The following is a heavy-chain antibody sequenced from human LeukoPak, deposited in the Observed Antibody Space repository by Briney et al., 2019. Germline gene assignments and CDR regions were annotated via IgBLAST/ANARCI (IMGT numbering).Heavy chain of an antibody. J-gene: IGHJ4*02. CDR2: MWFGATT. CDR3: ARGRRGSYFQDY. V-gene: IGHV4-39*07. Sequence: SETLSLTCTVSGDSISSSNPYWGWIRQPPGKGLEWIGSMWFGATTSYDPSLKSRVTISIDPSKNQFSLKLSSVTAADTALYYCARGRRGSYFQDYWGQGTLVTVSS. D-gene: IGHD1-26*01. CDR1: GDSISSSNPY.